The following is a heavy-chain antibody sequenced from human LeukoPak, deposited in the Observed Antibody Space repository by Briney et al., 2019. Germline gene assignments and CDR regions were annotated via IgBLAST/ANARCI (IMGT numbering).Heavy chain of an antibody. CDR3: AKRGVVIRVILVGFHKEAYYFDS. D-gene: IGHD3-22*01. V-gene: IGHV3-23*01. Sequence: PGGSLRLSCAVSGITLSNYGMTWVRQAPGKGLEWVAGISDSGGRTNYVDSVKGRFTISRDNPKNTLYLQMNSLRAEDTAVYFCAKRGVVIRVILVGFHKEAYYFDSWGQGNLVTVSS. CDR1: GITLSNYG. J-gene: IGHJ4*02. CDR2: ISDSGGRT.